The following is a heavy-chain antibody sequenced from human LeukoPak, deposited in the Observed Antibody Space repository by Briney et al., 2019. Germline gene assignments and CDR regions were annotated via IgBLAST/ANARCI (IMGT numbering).Heavy chain of an antibody. J-gene: IGHJ4*02. CDR3: ASLTGGVGARRFDY. D-gene: IGHD1-26*01. V-gene: IGHV4-59*08. CDR1: GDSMRRYY. CDR2: MSYSGST. Sequence: NPSETLSLTCTVSGDSMRRYYWNWIRQPPGKGLEWIGYMSYSGSTNYNPSLNSRVTISLDKSKNQVSLTLSSVTAADTAIYYYASLTGGVGARRFDYWGQGTLVTVSS.